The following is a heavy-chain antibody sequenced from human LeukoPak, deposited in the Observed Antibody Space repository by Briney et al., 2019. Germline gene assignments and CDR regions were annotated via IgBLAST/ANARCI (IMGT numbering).Heavy chain of an antibody. D-gene: IGHD1-1*01. CDR1: GGSISSGGYY. CDR2: IYYSGST. CDR3: ARAILYRHTGGAFDI. Sequence: SETLSLTCTVSGGSISSGGYYWSWIRQHPGKGLEWIGYIYYSGSTYYNPSLKSRVTISVDTSKNQFSLKLSSVTAADTAVYYRARAILYRHTGGAFDIWGQGTMVTVSS. V-gene: IGHV4-31*03. J-gene: IGHJ3*02.